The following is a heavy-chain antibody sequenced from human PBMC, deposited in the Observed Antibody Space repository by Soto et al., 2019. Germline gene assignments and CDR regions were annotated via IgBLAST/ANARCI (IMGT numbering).Heavy chain of an antibody. D-gene: IGHD3-9*01. CDR1: GFTFSSYA. J-gene: IGHJ5*02. CDR3: AKDLGVLRYFDWLSIEGENWFDP. CDR2: ISGSGGST. Sequence: PGGSLRLSCAASGFTFSSYAMSWVRQAPGKGLEWVSAISGSGGSTYYADSVKGRFTISRDNSKNTLYLQMNSLRAEDTAVYYCAKDLGVLRYFDWLSIEGENWFDPWGQGTLVTVSS. V-gene: IGHV3-23*01.